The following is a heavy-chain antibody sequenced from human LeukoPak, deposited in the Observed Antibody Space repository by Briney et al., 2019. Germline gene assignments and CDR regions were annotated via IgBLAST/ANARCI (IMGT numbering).Heavy chain of an antibody. Sequence: GGSLRLSCAASGFTFSSYAMSWVRQAPGKGLEWVSGISGSGDNTYYADSVKGRYTISRDNSKNTLYVQVNSLGTEDTAAYYCAKGSYYDSSGSFYFDYWGQGTLVTVSS. CDR1: GFTFSSYA. V-gene: IGHV3-23*01. D-gene: IGHD3-22*01. J-gene: IGHJ4*02. CDR2: ISGSGDNT. CDR3: AKGSYYDSSGSFYFDY.